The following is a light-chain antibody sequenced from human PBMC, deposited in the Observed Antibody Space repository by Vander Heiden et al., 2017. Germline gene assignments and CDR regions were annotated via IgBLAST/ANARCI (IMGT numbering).Light chain of an antibody. J-gene: IGKJ4*01. CDR1: QGISSA. CDR2: DAS. V-gene: IGKV1-13*02. CDR3: QQFKRYPPT. Sequence: AIQLTQSPSSLSASVGDRVTITCRASQGISSALAWYQQKPGKAPKLLIYDASSLESGVPSRFIGSGSGTDGTLTISRLQPEDCASYYCQQFKRYPPTCGEGTKVEIK.